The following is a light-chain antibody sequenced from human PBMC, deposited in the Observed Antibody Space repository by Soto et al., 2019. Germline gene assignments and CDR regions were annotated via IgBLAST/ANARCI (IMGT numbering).Light chain of an antibody. CDR2: KAS. CDR3: QQYSNLIT. J-gene: IGKJ5*01. Sequence: DIQMTQSPSTLPASVGDRVTITCRANQSISTWLAWYQQKPGKAPNLLIYKASRLETGVPSRFSGSGSGTYFSFTISSLQPEDFATYYCQQYSNLITFGQGTRLEIK. V-gene: IGKV1-5*03. CDR1: QSISTW.